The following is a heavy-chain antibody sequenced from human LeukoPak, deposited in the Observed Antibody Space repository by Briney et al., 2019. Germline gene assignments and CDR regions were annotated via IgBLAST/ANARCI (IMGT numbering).Heavy chain of an antibody. V-gene: IGHV3-48*01. CDR1: GFTFNAYS. CDR2: ITTSSSTI. CDR3: ATDYSSSWYGSNFDY. J-gene: IGHJ4*02. Sequence: GGSLRLSCAASGFTFNAYSMNWVRQAPGKGLEWVSYITTSSSTIYYADSVKGRFTISRDNAKNLMYLQMNSLRAEDTAVYYCATDYSSSWYGSNFDYWGQGTLVTVSS. D-gene: IGHD6-13*01.